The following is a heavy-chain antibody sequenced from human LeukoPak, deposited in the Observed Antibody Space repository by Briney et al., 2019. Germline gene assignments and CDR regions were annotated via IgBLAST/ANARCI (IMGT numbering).Heavy chain of an antibody. Sequence: SETLSLTCTVSGGSISSYYWSWIRQPAGKGLEWIGRIYTSGSTNYNPSLKSRVTMSVDTSKDQFSLKLSSVTAAGTAVYYCARSLLTGYDSSGYSYYFDYWGQGTLVTVSS. D-gene: IGHD3-22*01. CDR2: IYTSGST. V-gene: IGHV4-4*07. CDR1: GGSISSYY. J-gene: IGHJ4*02. CDR3: ARSLLTGYDSSGYSYYFDY.